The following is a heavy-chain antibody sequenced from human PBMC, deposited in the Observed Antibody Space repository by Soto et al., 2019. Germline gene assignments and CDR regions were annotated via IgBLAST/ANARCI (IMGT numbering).Heavy chain of an antibody. CDR3: AHPRGYGVFDAYDI. CDR1: GFTFSTYA. J-gene: IGHJ3*02. Sequence: GSLRLSCEAFGFTFSTYAMSWVRQAPGKGLEWVSAISGSGASTYYADSVKGRFTISRDNSINTLYVQMSSLRTEDTAVYYCAHPRGYGVFDAYDIWGQGTMVTVSS. D-gene: IGHD4-17*01. CDR2: ISGSGAST. V-gene: IGHV3-23*01.